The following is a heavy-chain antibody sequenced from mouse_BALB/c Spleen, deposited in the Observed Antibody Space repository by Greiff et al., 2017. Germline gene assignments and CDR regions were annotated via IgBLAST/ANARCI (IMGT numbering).Heavy chain of an antibody. J-gene: IGHJ4*01. D-gene: IGHD4-1*01. V-gene: IGHV5-6-5*01. CDR3: ASLKLGLYAMDY. CDR2: ISSGGST. CDR1: GFTFSSYA. Sequence: EVQRVESGGGLVKPGGSLKLSCAASGFTFSSYAMSWVRQTPEKRLEWVASISSGGSTYYPDSVKGRFTISRDNARNILYLQMSSLRSEDTAMYYCASLKLGLYAMDYWGQGTSVTVSS.